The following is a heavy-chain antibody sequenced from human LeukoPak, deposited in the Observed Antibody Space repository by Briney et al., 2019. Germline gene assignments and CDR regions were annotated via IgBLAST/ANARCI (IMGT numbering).Heavy chain of an antibody. J-gene: IGHJ6*03. D-gene: IGHD4-23*01. CDR1: GGTFSSYA. V-gene: IGHV1-69*05. Sequence: SVKVSCKASGGTFSSYAISWVRQAPGQGLEWMGGIIPIFGTANYAQKFQGRVTITTDESTSTAYMELSSLRSEDTAVYYCARNADYGGNPNLDYYYMDVWGKGTTVTVSS. CDR3: ARNADYGGNPNLDYYYMDV. CDR2: IIPIFGTA.